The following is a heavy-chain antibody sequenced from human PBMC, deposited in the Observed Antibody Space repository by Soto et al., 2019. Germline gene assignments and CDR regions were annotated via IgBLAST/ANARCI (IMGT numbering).Heavy chain of an antibody. J-gene: IGHJ4*02. V-gene: IGHV3-23*01. Sequence: PGGSLRLSCAASGFTFSSYAMSWVRQAPGKGLEWVSAISGSGGSTYYADSVKGRFTISRDNSKNTLYLQMNSLRAEDTAVYYCAKGSCSSTSCYRPFDYWGQGTLVTVSS. CDR3: AKGSCSSTSCYRPFDY. D-gene: IGHD2-2*02. CDR1: GFTFSSYA. CDR2: ISGSGGST.